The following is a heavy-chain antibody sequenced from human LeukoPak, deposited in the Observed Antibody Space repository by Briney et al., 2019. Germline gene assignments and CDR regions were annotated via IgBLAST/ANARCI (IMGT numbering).Heavy chain of an antibody. CDR1: GITVRSNY. V-gene: IGHV3-66*01. Sequence: GGSLRLPCAASGITVRSNYMNWVRQAPGKGLEWVAVIYGGGSTYYADSVKGRFAISRDNSKNTLYLQMNSLRAEDTAIYYCAGLSATLVYYWGQGTLVTVSS. CDR3: AGLSATLVYY. J-gene: IGHJ4*02. CDR2: IYGGGST. D-gene: IGHD1-1*01.